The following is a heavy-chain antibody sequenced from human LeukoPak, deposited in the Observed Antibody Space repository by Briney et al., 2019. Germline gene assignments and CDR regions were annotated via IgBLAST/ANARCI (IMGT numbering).Heavy chain of an antibody. V-gene: IGHV3-23*01. CDR2: ISDSGGST. J-gene: IGHJ4*02. CDR1: GFTFSNYD. CDR3: AKDYIGYDQDFDY. Sequence: GGSLRLSCAASGFTFSNYDMSWVRQAPGKGLEWVSSISDSGGSTYYADSVKGRFTISRDNSKNTLYLQMTSLRAEDTAVYYCAKDYIGYDQDFDYWGQGTLVTVSS. D-gene: IGHD2-2*01.